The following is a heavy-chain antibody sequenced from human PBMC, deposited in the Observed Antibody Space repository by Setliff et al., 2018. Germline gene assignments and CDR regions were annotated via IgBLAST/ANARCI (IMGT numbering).Heavy chain of an antibody. D-gene: IGHD2-21*01. J-gene: IGHJ4*02. CDR2: IKEDGSQK. Sequence: PGGSLRLSCAAFGFTFSSYWVDWVRQAPGKGPEWVASIKEDGSQKYYVDSVKGRFTISRDNAKNSLYLQMNSLRAEDTAVYYCARDRGWWCFDNWGQGTLVTVSS. CDR3: ARDRGWWCFDN. V-gene: IGHV3-7*01. CDR1: GFTFSSYW.